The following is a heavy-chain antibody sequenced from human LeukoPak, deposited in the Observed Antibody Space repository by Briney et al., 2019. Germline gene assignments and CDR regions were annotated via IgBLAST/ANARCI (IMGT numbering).Heavy chain of an antibody. CDR3: ARDRLWFGELGYFDY. CDR2: ISSSGTTI. Sequence: GGSLRLSCAASGFTFLSYGMNWVRQAPGKGLEWVSYISSSGTTIYYADSVKGRFTISRDNAKNSLYLQMNSLRAEDTAVYYCARDRLWFGELGYFDYWGQGTLVTVSS. CDR1: GFTFLSYG. D-gene: IGHD3-10*01. V-gene: IGHV3-48*01. J-gene: IGHJ4*02.